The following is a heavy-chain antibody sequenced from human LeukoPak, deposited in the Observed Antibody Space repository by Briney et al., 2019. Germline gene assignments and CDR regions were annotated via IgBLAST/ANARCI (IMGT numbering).Heavy chain of an antibody. Sequence: GGSLRLPCVASEFIFSDYWMSWVRQAPGKGLEWVANIKQGGREEKYVGSVKGRFAISRDDAKSTLYLQMDSLSGDDTAIYYCARIAAAGNRRLNYWGQGTLVTVAS. CDR1: EFIFSDYW. J-gene: IGHJ4*02. V-gene: IGHV3-7*03. D-gene: IGHD6-13*01. CDR3: ARIAAAGNRRLNY. CDR2: IKQGGREE.